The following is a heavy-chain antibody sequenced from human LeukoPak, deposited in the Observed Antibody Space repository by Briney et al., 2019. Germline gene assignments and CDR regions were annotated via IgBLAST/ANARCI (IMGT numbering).Heavy chain of an antibody. CDR1: GFTFSSYG. Sequence: GGSLRLSCAASGFTFSSYGMHWVRQAPGKGLEWVAVIWYDGRNKYYADSVKGRFTISRDNSKNTLYLQMNSLRAEDTAVYYCARDRTLYSSAPGGDYWGQGTLVTVSS. CDR3: ARDRTLYSSAPGGDY. CDR2: IWYDGRNK. J-gene: IGHJ4*02. V-gene: IGHV3-33*01. D-gene: IGHD6-19*01.